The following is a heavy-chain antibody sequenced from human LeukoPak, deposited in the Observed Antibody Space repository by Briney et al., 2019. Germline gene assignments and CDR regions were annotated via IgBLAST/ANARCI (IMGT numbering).Heavy chain of an antibody. CDR1: GYTFTTYG. D-gene: IGHD4-17*01. Sequence: SVKVSCKASGYTFTTYGFGWVRRAPGQGLEWMGWISAYNGATNYAQKLQGRVTMTTDTSTSTAYMELRSLRSDDTAVYYCARAYGDSTERYLDYWGQGTLVTVSS. CDR3: ARAYGDSTERYLDY. V-gene: IGHV1-18*01. J-gene: IGHJ4*02. CDR2: ISAYNGAT.